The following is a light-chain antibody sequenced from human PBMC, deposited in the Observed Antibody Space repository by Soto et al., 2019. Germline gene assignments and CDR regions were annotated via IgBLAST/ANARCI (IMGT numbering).Light chain of an antibody. CDR3: QQYGSSPPIT. V-gene: IGKV3-20*01. Sequence: ESVLTQSPGTLSLSPGERATLSCRASQSVSSNLAWYQQKPGQAPRLLIYDAYNRATGIPPRFSGSGSGTDFTLTISRLEPEDFAVYYCQQYGSSPPITFGQGTRLEIK. CDR2: DAY. J-gene: IGKJ5*01. CDR1: QSVSSN.